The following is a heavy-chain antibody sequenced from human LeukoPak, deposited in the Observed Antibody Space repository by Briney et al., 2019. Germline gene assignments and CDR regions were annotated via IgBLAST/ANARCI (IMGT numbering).Heavy chain of an antibody. Sequence: PGGSLRLSCAASGFTASSRTMIWVRQAPGKGLECVSYIRSDTNTEYAEYVTGRFTISRDDSKNTVYLQMNSLRVEDTSVYYCARRRGGYGDGDFDYWGQGTLVTVSS. J-gene: IGHJ4*02. CDR2: IRSDTNT. CDR1: GFTASSRT. CDR3: ARRRGGYGDGDFDY. D-gene: IGHD4-17*01. V-gene: IGHV3-66*04.